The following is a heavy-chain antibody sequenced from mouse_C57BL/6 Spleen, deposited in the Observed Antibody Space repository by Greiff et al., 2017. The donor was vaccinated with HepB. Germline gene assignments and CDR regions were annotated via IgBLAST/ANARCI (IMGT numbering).Heavy chain of an antibody. J-gene: IGHJ3*01. CDR2: ISDGGSYT. Sequence: VQLKESGGGLVKPGGSLKLSCAASGFTFSSYAMSWVRQTPEKRLEWVATISDGGSYTYYPDNVKGRFTISRDNAKNNLYLQMSHLKSEDTAMYYCARVGGYANWGQGTLVTVSA. V-gene: IGHV5-4*01. CDR1: GFTFSSYA. D-gene: IGHD2-2*01. CDR3: ARVGGYAN.